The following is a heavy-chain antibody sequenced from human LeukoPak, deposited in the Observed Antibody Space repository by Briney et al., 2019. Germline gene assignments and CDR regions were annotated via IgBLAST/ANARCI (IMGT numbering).Heavy chain of an antibody. J-gene: IGHJ4*02. V-gene: IGHV4-39*01. Sequence: RSETLSLTCTVSGGSISSSSYYWGWIRQPPGKGLEWIGSIYYSGSTYYNPSLKSRVTISVDTSKNQFSLKLSSVTAADTAVYYCARGLPLTRPTTVSERQPFDYWGQGTLVTVSS. CDR2: IYYSGST. CDR3: ARGLPLTRPTTVSERQPFDY. CDR1: GGSISSSSYY. D-gene: IGHD4-17*01.